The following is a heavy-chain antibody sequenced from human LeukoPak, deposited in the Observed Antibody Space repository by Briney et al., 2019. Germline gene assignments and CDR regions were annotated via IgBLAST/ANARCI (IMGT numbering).Heavy chain of an antibody. CDR3: ARVLRLGLRLLFVD. D-gene: IGHD2-21*02. Sequence: SETLSLTCTVSGGSIISYYWSSLRQPPGKGLEWIGYIYYSGSTNYNPSLKSRVTISVDTSKNQFSLKLSSVTATDTAVYSCARVLRLGLRLLFVDWGQGTVVTVSS. V-gene: IGHV4-59*01. CDR2: IYYSGST. CDR1: GGSIISYY. J-gene: IGHJ4*02.